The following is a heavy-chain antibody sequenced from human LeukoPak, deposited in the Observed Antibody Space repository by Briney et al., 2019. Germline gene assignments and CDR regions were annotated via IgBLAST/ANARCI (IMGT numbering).Heavy chain of an antibody. CDR1: GYTFTNYG. V-gene: IGHV1-18*01. CDR3: ARVGAYCTSTSCLDY. CDR2: ISAYNGIT. D-gene: IGHD2-2*01. Sequence: GASVKVSCKASGYTFTNYGISWVRQAPGQGLEWMGWISAYNGITNYARKLQGRVTMTTDTSTSTAYMELRSLTSDDTAVYYCARVGAYCTSTSCLDYWGQGTLVTVSS. J-gene: IGHJ4*02.